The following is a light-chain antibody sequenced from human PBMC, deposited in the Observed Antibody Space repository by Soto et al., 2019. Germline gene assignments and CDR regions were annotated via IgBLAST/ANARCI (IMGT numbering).Light chain of an antibody. Sequence: DIVMTQSPDSLAVSLGERATMNCKSSQSALHSSDNKNYLDCYQQKSGQPPRLLIYWASTRESGVPDRFSGSGSGTDFTLTISSLQAADVAVYYCQQYYSNHPYTFGQGTKLEIK. CDR1: QSALHSSDNKNY. J-gene: IGKJ2*01. CDR2: WAS. V-gene: IGKV4-1*01. CDR3: QQYYSNHPYT.